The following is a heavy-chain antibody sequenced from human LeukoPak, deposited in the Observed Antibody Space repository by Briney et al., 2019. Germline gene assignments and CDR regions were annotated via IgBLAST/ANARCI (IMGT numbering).Heavy chain of an antibody. Sequence: SETLSLTCTVSGGSISSGSYYWSWIRQPAGKGLEWIGRIYYAGTTNYNPSLKSRLTISVDTSKNQFSLKLSSVTAADTAVYFCARHPPVPVFQNGVDVWGQGTTVTVSS. V-gene: IGHV4-61*02. CDR1: GGSISSGSYY. CDR2: IYYAGTT. J-gene: IGHJ6*02. D-gene: IGHD2-2*01. CDR3: ARHPPVPVFQNGVDV.